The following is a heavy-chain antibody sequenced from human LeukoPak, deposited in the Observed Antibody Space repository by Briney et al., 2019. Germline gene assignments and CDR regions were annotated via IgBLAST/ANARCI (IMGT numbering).Heavy chain of an antibody. Sequence: ASVKVSCKASGYTFTGYYMHWVRQAPGQGLEWMGRINPNSGGTNYAQKLQGRVTMTTDTSTSTAYMELRSLRSDDTAVYYCARDGLLTIVVVPAALGSFDYWGQGTLVTVSS. CDR3: ARDGLLTIVVVPAALGSFDY. J-gene: IGHJ4*02. CDR1: GYTFTGYY. CDR2: INPNSGGT. D-gene: IGHD2-2*01. V-gene: IGHV1-2*06.